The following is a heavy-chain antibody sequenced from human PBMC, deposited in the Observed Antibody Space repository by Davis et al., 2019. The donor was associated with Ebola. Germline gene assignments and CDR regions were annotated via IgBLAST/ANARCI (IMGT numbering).Heavy chain of an antibody. V-gene: IGHV4-59*08. D-gene: IGHD3-3*01. CDR1: GGSISSSY. CDR3: ARRSILAEFDP. J-gene: IGHJ5*02. Sequence: MPSETLSLTCIVSGGSISSSYWSWIRQPPGKGLEWIGYIYYSESSNYNPSLKSRVTISVDTSKNQFSLKLSSVTAADTAVYYCARRSILAEFDPWGQGTLVTVSS. CDR2: IYYSESS.